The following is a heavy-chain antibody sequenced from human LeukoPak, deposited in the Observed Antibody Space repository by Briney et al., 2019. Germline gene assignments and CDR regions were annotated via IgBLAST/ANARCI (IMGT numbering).Heavy chain of an antibody. J-gene: IGHJ5*02. V-gene: IGHV4-59*01. CDR3: AYSDYDGWFDP. CDR2: IYYSGST. Sequence: SETLSLTCTVSGGSISSYYWSWIRQPPGKGLEWIGYIYYSGSTNCNPFLKSRVTISVDTSKNQFSLKLSSVTAADTAVYYCAYSDYDGWFDPWGQGTLVTVSS. CDR1: GGSISSYY. D-gene: IGHD5-12*01.